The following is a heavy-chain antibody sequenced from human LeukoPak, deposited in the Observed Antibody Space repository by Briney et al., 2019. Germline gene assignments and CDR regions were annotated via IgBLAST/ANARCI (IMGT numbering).Heavy chain of an antibody. Sequence: SETLSLTCTVSGGSISSSSYYWGWIRQPPGKGLEWIGSIYYSGSTYYNPSLKSRVTISVDTSKNQFSLKLSSVTAADTAVYYCARGDRSGDIDYWGQGTLVTVSS. D-gene: IGHD3-10*01. V-gene: IGHV4-39*07. CDR3: ARGDRSGDIDY. CDR1: GGSISSSSYY. CDR2: IYYSGST. J-gene: IGHJ4*02.